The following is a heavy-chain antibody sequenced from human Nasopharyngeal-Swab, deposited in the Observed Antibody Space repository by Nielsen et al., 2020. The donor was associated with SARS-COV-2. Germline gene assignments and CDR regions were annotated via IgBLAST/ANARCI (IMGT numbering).Heavy chain of an antibody. D-gene: IGHD3-22*01. V-gene: IGHV3-53*04. Sequence: WIRQPPGKGLEWVSILYSGGSTYYADSVKGRFTISRHNSKNTLYLQMNSLRAEDTAVYYCARGGVGYYDSSGPRDDTFDIWGQGTMVT. CDR2: LYSGGST. J-gene: IGHJ3*02. CDR3: ARGGVGYYDSSGPRDDTFDI.